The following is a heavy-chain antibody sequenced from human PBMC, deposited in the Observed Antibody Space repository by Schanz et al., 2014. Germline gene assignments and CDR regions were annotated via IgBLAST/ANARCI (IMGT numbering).Heavy chain of an antibody. CDR1: GFSFSTYA. CDR3: TKEDATALWYFEH. J-gene: IGHJ4*02. Sequence: EVQLVESGGGLAQPGGSLRLSCAASGFSFSTYAMNWVRQAPGQGLEWVSGINTSGGSRYYAESVKGRFTISRDNSKNLVVLQMNSLRVDDTAVYYCTKEDATALWYFEHWGQGTLVTVSS. CDR2: INTSGGSR. V-gene: IGHV3-23*04. D-gene: IGHD6-13*01.